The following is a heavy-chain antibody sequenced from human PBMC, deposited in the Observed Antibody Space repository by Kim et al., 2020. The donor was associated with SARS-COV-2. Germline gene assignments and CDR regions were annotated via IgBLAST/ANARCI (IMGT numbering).Heavy chain of an antibody. V-gene: IGHV1-2*02. CDR2: INPDSGDT. Sequence: ASVKVSCAASGYIFTDYYMHWVRQAPGQGLEWMGWINPDSGDTDYAQKFPGRVTMTRDTSISAAYMDLSRLRSDDTAIYYCARVWHSGSYPPLDAFNIWGQGTMVTVSS. CDR1: GYIFTDYY. J-gene: IGHJ3*02. D-gene: IGHD1-26*01. CDR3: ARVWHSGSYPPLDAFNI.